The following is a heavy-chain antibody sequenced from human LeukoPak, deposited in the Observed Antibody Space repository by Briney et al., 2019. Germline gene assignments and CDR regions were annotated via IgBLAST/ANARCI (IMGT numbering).Heavy chain of an antibody. V-gene: IGHV4-38-2*02. CDR3: ARDLSETFNY. D-gene: IGHD3-3*01. CDR1: GYSISSGYY. J-gene: IGHJ4*02. CDR2: IYHSGST. Sequence: SETLSLTCTVSGYSISSGYYWGWIRPPPGKGLEWIGSIYHSGSTYYNPSLKRRVTISGETYKNQMSLKLSSVTAADTAVYYCARDLSETFNYWGQGTLVTVSS.